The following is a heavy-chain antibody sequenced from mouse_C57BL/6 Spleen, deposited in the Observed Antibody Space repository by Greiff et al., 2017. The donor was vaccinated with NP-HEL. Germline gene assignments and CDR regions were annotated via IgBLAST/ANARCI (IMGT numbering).Heavy chain of an antibody. CDR3: ARPDYYGSSSFAY. D-gene: IGHD1-1*01. V-gene: IGHV1-9*01. J-gene: IGHJ3*01. CDR1: GYTFTGYW. Sequence: QVQLQQSGAELMKPGASVKLSCKATGYTFTGYWIEWVKQRPGHGLEWIGEILPGSGSTNYNEKFKGKATFTADPSSTTAYMRLSSLPTKDSAIYYFARPDYYGSSSFAYWGQGTLVTVSA. CDR2: ILPGSGST.